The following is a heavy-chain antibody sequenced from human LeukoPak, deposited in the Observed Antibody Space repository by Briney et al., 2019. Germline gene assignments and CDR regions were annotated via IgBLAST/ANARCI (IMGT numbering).Heavy chain of an antibody. Sequence: PSETLSLTCTVSGGSISSGDYYWSWIRQPPGKGLEWIGYIYYSGSTYYNPSLKSRVTISVDTSKNQFSLKLSYVTAADTAVYYCARDLHGDYTLDYWGQGTLVTVSS. CDR2: IYYSGST. V-gene: IGHV4-30-4*01. CDR3: ARDLHGDYTLDY. CDR1: GGSISSGDYY. J-gene: IGHJ4*02. D-gene: IGHD4-17*01.